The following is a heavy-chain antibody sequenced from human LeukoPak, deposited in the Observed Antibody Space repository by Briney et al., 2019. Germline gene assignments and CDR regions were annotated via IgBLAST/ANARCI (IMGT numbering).Heavy chain of an antibody. CDR2: ITGSDGNT. Sequence: PGGSLRLSCAASAFTFSNYALTWVRQTPGKGLEWVSSITGSDGNTQYADSVKGRFTISRDNSKNTLYLQMNSLRAEDTAIYFCAKHSHRHNHYYYMDVWGTGTTVTVFS. D-gene: IGHD1-1*01. CDR3: AKHSHRHNHYYYMDV. V-gene: IGHV3-23*01. J-gene: IGHJ6*03. CDR1: AFTFSNYA.